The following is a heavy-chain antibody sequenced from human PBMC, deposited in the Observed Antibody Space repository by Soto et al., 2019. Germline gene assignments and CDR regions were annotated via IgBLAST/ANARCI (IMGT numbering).Heavy chain of an antibody. Sequence: QAHLAQSGAEVKRPGSSVTVSCKASGGTFNSYGISWVRQAPGQGLDWMGVIIPLYGTVNYAQKFQGRVSKTADKSTSTAYMGLNSLRSDDTAVYYCARVRVIRGVITSHFGLWGQGTLVTVSS. CDR2: IIPLYGTV. V-gene: IGHV1-69*06. CDR3: ARVRVIRGVITSHFGL. CDR1: GGTFNSYG. D-gene: IGHD3-10*01. J-gene: IGHJ4*02.